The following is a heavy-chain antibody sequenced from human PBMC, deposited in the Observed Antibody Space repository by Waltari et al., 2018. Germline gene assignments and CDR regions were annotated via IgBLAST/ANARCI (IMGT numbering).Heavy chain of an antibody. V-gene: IGHV3-66*02. CDR1: GFPVSSNY. CDR2: IYSGVST. D-gene: IGHD6-19*01. CDR3: ARAGSGWYHDAFDI. Sequence: EVQLVESGGGLVQPGGSLRLSCAASGFPVSSNYMSWVRQAPGKGLGWVSVIYSGVSTYYADSVKGRFTISRDNSKNTLYLQMNSLRAEDTAVYYCARAGSGWYHDAFDIWGQGTMVTVSS. J-gene: IGHJ3*02.